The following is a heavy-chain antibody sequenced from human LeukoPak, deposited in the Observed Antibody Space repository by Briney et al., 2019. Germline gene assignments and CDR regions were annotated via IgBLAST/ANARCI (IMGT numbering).Heavy chain of an antibody. CDR3: ARDLGAMARAGPFDY. V-gene: IGHV3-21*01. D-gene: IGHD6-13*01. Sequence: GGSLRLSCAASGFTFSSYSMNWVRQAPGKGLEWVSSISSSSSYIYYADSVKGRFTISRDNAKNSLYLQMNSLRAEDTAVYYCARDLGAMARAGPFDYWGQGTLVTVSS. J-gene: IGHJ4*02. CDR2: ISSSSSYI. CDR1: GFTFSSYS.